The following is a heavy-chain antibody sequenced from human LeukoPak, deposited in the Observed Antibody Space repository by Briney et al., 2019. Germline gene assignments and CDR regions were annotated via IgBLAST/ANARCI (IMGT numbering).Heavy chain of an antibody. J-gene: IGHJ4*02. Sequence: GGSLRLSCTVSGFTVSSNSMSWVRRAPGKGLEWVSFIYSGTTHYSDSVKGRFTISRDNSKNTLYLQMNSLRAEDTAVYYCARRAGAYSHPYDYWGQGTLVTVSS. D-gene: IGHD4/OR15-4a*01. CDR2: IYSGTT. CDR3: ARRAGAYSHPYDY. CDR1: GFTVSSNS. V-gene: IGHV3-53*01.